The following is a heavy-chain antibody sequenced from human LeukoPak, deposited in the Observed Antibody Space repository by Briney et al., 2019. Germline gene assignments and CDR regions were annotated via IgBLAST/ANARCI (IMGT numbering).Heavy chain of an antibody. CDR2: IKHDGSEK. V-gene: IGHV3-7*01. D-gene: IGHD3-3*01. CDR3: ATDRGWRTSGYYLYYFEY. CDR1: GFIFTNYF. J-gene: IGHJ4*02. Sequence: PGGSLRLSCAASGFIFTNYFMSWVRQAPGKGLEWVASIKHDGSEKHYVDSVRGRFTISRDNTMNSLYLQMGSLRAEDTAVYYCATDRGWRTSGYYLYYFEYWGQGTLVTFSS.